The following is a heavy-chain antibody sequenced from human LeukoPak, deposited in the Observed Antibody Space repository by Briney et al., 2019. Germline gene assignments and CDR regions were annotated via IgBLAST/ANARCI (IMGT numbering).Heavy chain of an antibody. D-gene: IGHD5-18*01. V-gene: IGHV1-69*13. Sequence: ASVKVSCKASGGTFSSYAISWVRQAPGQGLEWMGGIIPILGTANYAQKFQGRVTITADESTSTAYMELSSLRSEDTAVYYCATKRGYSHGSPHWGQGTLVTVSS. CDR2: IIPILGTA. J-gene: IGHJ4*02. CDR1: GGTFSSYA. CDR3: ATKRGYSHGSPH.